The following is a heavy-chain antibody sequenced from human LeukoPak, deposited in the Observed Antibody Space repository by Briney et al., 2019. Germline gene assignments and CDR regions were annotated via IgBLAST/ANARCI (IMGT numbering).Heavy chain of an antibody. CDR1: GGSISSGDYY. CDR3: ARGRRTGTTNFDY. V-gene: IGHV4-30-4*01. CDR2: IYYSGST. J-gene: IGHJ4*02. Sequence: SQTLSLTCTVSGGSISSGDYYWSWIRQPPGKGLEWIGYIYYSGSTNYNPSLKSRVTISVDTSKNQFSLKLSSVTAADTAVYYCARGRRTGTTNFDYWGQGTLVTVSS. D-gene: IGHD1-7*01.